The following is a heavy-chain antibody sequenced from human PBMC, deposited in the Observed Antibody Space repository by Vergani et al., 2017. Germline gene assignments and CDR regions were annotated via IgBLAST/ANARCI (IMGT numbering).Heavy chain of an antibody. CDR3: AKAIAVAYRPYRYFDL. CDR1: GFTFSSYA. V-gene: IGHV3-23*01. D-gene: IGHD6-19*01. CDR2: ISGSGGST. Sequence: EVQLLESGGGLVQPGGSLRLSCAASGFTFSSYAMSWVRQAPGKGLEWVSAISGSGGSTYYADSVKGRFTISRDTSKNRLYLQMNSLRAEDTAVYYCAKAIAVAYRPYRYFDLWGRGTLVTVSS. J-gene: IGHJ2*01.